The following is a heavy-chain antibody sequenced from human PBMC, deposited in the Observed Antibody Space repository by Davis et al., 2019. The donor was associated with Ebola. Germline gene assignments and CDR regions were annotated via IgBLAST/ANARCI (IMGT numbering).Heavy chain of an antibody. J-gene: IGHJ4*02. V-gene: IGHV4-34*01. Sequence: ESLKISCAASGFTFSDYYMSWIRQPPGKGLEWIGEINHSGSTNYNPSLKSRVTISVDTSKNQFSLKLSSVTAADTAVYYCARGVRGVIGYWGQGTLVTVSS. CDR3: ARGVRGVIGY. CDR1: GFTFSDYY. CDR2: INHSGST. D-gene: IGHD3-10*01.